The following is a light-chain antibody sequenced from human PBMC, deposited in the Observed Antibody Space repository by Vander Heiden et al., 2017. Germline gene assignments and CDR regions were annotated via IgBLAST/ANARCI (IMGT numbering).Light chain of an antibody. CDR1: QSVLYSSNNKNY. Sequence: DIVMTQSPDSLAVSLGERATINCKSSQSVLYSSNNKNYLAWYQHEPGQPPKLLIYWASTRESGVPDRFSGSGSGTDFTLTISSLQAEDVAVYYCQHYYANPSTFGQGTRVEI. CDR3: QHYYANPST. J-gene: IGKJ1*01. V-gene: IGKV4-1*01. CDR2: WAS.